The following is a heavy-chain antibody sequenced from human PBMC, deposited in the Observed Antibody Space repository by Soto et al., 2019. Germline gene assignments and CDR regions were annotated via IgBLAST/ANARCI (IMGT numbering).Heavy chain of an antibody. Sequence: SETLSLTCTVSGGSISSYYWSWIRQPPGKGLEWIGYIYYSGSTNYNPSLKSRVTISVDTSKNQFSLKLSSVTAADTAVYYCARGGRILITFGGLINDGFDVWGQGTMVTVSS. D-gene: IGHD3-16*01. V-gene: IGHV4-59*01. CDR1: GGSISSYY. CDR3: ARGGRILITFGGLINDGFDV. J-gene: IGHJ3*01. CDR2: IYYSGST.